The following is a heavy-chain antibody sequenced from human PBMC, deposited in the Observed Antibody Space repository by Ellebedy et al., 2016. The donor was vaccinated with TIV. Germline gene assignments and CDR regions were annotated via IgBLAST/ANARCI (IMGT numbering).Heavy chain of an antibody. V-gene: IGHV1-2*02. Sequence: ASVKVSCKASGYTFTGYYMHWVRQAPGQGLEWMGWINPNSGGTNYAQKFQGRVTVTRDTSISTAYMELSRLRSDDTAVYYCARDPCSSTSCPWSDPWGQGTLVTVSS. CDR2: INPNSGGT. J-gene: IGHJ5*02. D-gene: IGHD2-2*01. CDR1: GYTFTGYY. CDR3: ARDPCSSTSCPWSDP.